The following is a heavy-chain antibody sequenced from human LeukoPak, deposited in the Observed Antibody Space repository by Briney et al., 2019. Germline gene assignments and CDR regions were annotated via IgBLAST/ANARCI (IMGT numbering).Heavy chain of an antibody. CDR1: GFTFSSYA. V-gene: IGHV3-30-3*01. Sequence: PGRSLRLSCAASGFTFSSYAMHWVRQAPGKGLEWVAVISYDGSNKYYADSVKGRFTISRDNSKNTLYLQMNSLRAEDTAVYYCAREGSHEGSITMVRGVTLYYYYYYMDVWGKGTTVTVSS. CDR3: AREGSHEGSITMVRGVTLYYYYYYMDV. J-gene: IGHJ6*03. CDR2: ISYDGSNK. D-gene: IGHD3-10*01.